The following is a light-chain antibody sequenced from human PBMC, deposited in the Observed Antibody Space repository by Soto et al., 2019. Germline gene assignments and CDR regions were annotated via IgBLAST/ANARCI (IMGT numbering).Light chain of an antibody. CDR3: QKYNTAPYT. V-gene: IGKV1-27*01. J-gene: IGKJ5*01. Sequence: IWMTQSPSLLSASTGDRVTISCRMSQGFTNYLAWYQQKPGKAPKLLIYAASTLQSGVPPRFSGSGSGTHFTLTISSLQPEDAATYYCQKYNTAPYTFGQGTRLEIK. CDR2: AAS. CDR1: QGFTNY.